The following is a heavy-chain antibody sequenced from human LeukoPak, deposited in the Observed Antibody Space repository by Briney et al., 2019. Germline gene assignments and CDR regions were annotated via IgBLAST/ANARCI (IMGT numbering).Heavy chain of an antibody. D-gene: IGHD3-22*01. CDR2: MWYDGSNK. Sequence: PGGSLRLSCAASGFTFSSYGMHWVRQAPGKGLGWMAVMWYDGSNKYYADSVKGRFTISRDNSKNTLYLQMNSLRAEDTAVYYCARDVPAYYYDSSGYTDAFDIWGQGTMVTVSS. CDR3: ARDVPAYYYDSSGYTDAFDI. J-gene: IGHJ3*02. CDR1: GFTFSSYG. V-gene: IGHV3-33*01.